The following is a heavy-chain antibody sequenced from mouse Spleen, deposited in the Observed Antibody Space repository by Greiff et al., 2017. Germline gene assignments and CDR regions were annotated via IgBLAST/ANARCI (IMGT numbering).Heavy chain of an antibody. Sequence: VQLQQPGAELVMPGASVKMSCKASGYTFTDYWMHWVKQRPGQGLEWIGAIDTSDSYTSYNQKFKGKATLTVDESSSTAYMQLSSLTSEDSAVYYCARRGTTRYFDYWGQGTTLTVSS. CDR2: IDTSDSYT. J-gene: IGHJ2*01. CDR1: GYTFTDYW. CDR3: ARRGTTRYFDY. D-gene: IGHD1-1*01. V-gene: IGHV1-69*01.